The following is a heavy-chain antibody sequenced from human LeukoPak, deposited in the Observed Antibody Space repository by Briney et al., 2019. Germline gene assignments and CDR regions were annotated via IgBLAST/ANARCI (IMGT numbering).Heavy chain of an antibody. CDR1: GGSISSYY. CDR2: IYYSGST. D-gene: IGHD3-10*01. J-gene: IGHJ5*02. V-gene: IGHV4-59*01. CDR3: ARGFREYNWFDP. Sequence: SETPSLTCTVSGGSISSYYWSWLRQPPGKGLEWIGYIYYSGSTNYNPSLKSRVTISVDTSKNQFSLKLSSVTAADTAVYYCARGFREYNWFDPWGQGTLVTVSS.